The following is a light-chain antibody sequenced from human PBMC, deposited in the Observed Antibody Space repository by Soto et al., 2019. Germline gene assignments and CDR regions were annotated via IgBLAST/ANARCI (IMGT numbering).Light chain of an antibody. V-gene: IGKV3-20*01. CDR1: QTISNTY. Sequence: EIVLTQSPGTLSLSPGEGATLSCRASQTISNTYLAWYQQKPGQAPRLLIYGASSRATGIPDRFSGSGSGTDFTLTISGLEPEDFAVYYCQSYGRTVFTFGPGTTVDIK. CDR2: GAS. J-gene: IGKJ3*01. CDR3: QSYGRTVFT.